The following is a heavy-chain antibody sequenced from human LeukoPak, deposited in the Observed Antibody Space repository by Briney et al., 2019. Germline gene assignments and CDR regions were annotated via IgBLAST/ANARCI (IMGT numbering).Heavy chain of an antibody. Sequence: PSETLSLTCAVYVGSFRVYYWSWIRQPPGKGLEWIGEISHSGSTNYNPSLKSRVTISVDTSKNQFSLKLSSVSAADTAVYYCARVDILTGPTPGYGMDVWGQGTTVTVSS. CDR3: ARVDILTGPTPGYGMDV. D-gene: IGHD3-9*01. V-gene: IGHV4-34*01. J-gene: IGHJ6*02. CDR1: VGSFRVYY. CDR2: ISHSGST.